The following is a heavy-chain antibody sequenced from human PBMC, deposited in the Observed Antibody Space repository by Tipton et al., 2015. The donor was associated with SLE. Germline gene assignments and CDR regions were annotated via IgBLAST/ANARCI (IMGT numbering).Heavy chain of an antibody. D-gene: IGHD3-9*01. CDR2: IHHSGTT. Sequence: TLSLTCTVSGGSISSSYYWGWIRHYPGKGLEWIGSIHHSGTTHYNPSLKSRVTLAVDTSKNQFSLKLSGVTAADTAVYYCVSSGYPLGTFESWGQGTMVTVSS. CDR1: GGSISSSYY. J-gene: IGHJ3*02. V-gene: IGHV4-31*03. CDR3: VSSGYPLGTFES.